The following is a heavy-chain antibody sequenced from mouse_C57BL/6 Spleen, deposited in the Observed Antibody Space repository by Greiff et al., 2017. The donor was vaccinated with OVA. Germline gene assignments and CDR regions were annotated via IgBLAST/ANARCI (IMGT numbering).Heavy chain of an antibody. V-gene: IGHV1-69*01. Sequence: VQLQQSGAELVMPGASVKLSCKASGYTFTSYWMHWVKQRPGQGLEWIGEIDPSDSYTNYNQKFKGKSTLTVDKSSSTAYMQLSSLTSEDSAVYYCARNGGYFDVWGTGTTVTVSS. CDR3: ARNGGYFDV. J-gene: IGHJ1*03. CDR2: IDPSDSYT. CDR1: GYTFTSYW.